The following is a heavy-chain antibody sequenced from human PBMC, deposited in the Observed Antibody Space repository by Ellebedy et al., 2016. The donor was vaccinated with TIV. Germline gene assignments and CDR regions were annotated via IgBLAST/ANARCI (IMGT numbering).Heavy chain of an antibody. CDR3: ARSYDYNGYYFY. CDR2: FYYSGST. D-gene: IGHD3-22*01. J-gene: IGHJ4*02. CDR1: GDSISNYY. Sequence: MPSETLSLTCTVSGDSISNYYWSWIRQPPGKGLEWIGYFYYSGSTKYDPSLESRVTISVDTSKNQFSLNLNSVTAADTAVYYCARSYDYNGYYFYWGQGFLVTVSS. V-gene: IGHV4-59*08.